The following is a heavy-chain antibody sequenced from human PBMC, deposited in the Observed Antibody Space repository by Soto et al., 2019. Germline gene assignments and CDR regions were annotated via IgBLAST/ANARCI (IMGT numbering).Heavy chain of an antibody. J-gene: IGHJ4*02. CDR3: PTKGSWLSGTDY. V-gene: IGHV3-23*01. Sequence: EVQLLESGGGLLQPGGSLRLSCAGSGFNFSDHGMSWVRQAPGKGLEWVSDISGSGVSTHYADSGKGRFTISRDNTKNSLSMQTTRLRPPDTPVYFCPTKGSWLSGTDYWGQGTMVTVSS. CDR1: GFNFSDHG. D-gene: IGHD3-22*01. CDR2: ISGSGVST.